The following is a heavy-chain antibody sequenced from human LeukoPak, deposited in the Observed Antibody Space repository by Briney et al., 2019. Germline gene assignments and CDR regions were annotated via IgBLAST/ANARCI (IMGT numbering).Heavy chain of an antibody. Sequence: GGSLRLSCAASGFTFSSYAMSWVRQAPGKGPEWVSAISGSGGSTYYADSVKGRFTISRDNSKNTLYLQMNSLRAEDTAVYYCARGGTSRYDFIYWGQGTLVPVSS. CDR1: GFTFSSYA. V-gene: IGHV3-23*01. CDR2: ISGSGGST. D-gene: IGHD3-3*01. J-gene: IGHJ4*02. CDR3: ARGGTSRYDFIY.